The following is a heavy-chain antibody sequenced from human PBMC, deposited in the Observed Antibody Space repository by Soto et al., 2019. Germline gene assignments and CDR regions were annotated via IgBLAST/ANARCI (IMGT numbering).Heavy chain of an antibody. CDR3: ARGADYASSGIRLNWFDP. CDR1: GFTFSSYS. CDR2: ISSSSSTI. V-gene: IGHV3-48*02. D-gene: IGHD3-22*01. J-gene: IGHJ5*02. Sequence: GGSLRLSCAASGFTFSSYSMNWVRQAPGKGLEWDSYISSSSSTIYYADSVKGRFTISRDNAKNSLYLQMNSLRDEDTAVYYCARGADYASSGIRLNWFDPWGQGTLVTVSS.